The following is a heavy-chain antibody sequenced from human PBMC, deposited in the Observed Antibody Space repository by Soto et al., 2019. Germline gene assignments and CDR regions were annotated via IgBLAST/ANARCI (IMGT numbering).Heavy chain of an antibody. CDR1: GFTFSSYE. Sequence: GGSLRLSCAASGFTFSSYEMNWVRQAPGKGLEWVSYISSSGSTIYYADSVKGRFTISRDNAKNSLYLQMNSLRAEDTAVYYCARVNCSGGSCYSDYWGQGTLVTVSS. J-gene: IGHJ4*02. V-gene: IGHV3-48*03. CDR3: ARVNCSGGSCYSDY. CDR2: ISSSGSTI. D-gene: IGHD2-15*01.